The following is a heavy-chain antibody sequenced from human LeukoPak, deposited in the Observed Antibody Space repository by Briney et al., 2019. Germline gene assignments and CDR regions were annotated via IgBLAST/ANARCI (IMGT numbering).Heavy chain of an antibody. D-gene: IGHD3-9*01. CDR3: ARTHNDILTGEANWFDP. J-gene: IGHJ5*02. CDR1: GYTFTSYG. V-gene: IGHV1-18*01. Sequence: ASVKVSCKASGYTFTSYGISWVRQAPGQGLEWMGWISAYNGNTNNAQKLQSRVTMTTDTSTSTAYMELRSLRSDDTAVYYCARTHNDILTGEANWFDPWGQGTLVTVSS. CDR2: ISAYNGNT.